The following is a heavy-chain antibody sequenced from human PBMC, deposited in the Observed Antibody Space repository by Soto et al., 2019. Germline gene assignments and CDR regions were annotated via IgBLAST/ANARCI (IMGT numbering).Heavy chain of an antibody. CDR3: ARPNDYWNGYGPFDY. CDR2: ISYTGST. J-gene: IGHJ4*02. CDR1: GRSISSVGYY. Sequence: QVQLQASGPGLVKPSQTLSLTCAVSGRSISSVGYYWSWVRQPPGKRLEWIGSISYTGSTYYNPSLENRLSISLDTSGNRFSLRLNSVTAADTAIYYCARPNDYWNGYGPFDYWGQGSLVSVSS. D-gene: IGHD3-3*01. V-gene: IGHV4-31*11.